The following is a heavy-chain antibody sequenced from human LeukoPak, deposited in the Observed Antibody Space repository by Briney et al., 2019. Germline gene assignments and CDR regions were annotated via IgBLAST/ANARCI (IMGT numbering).Heavy chain of an antibody. Sequence: PSETLSLPCSVCGGPMSRYYWSWIRQPPGKGLEWFGYIYYSGSTTYNPSLNSRVTISVDTSKNQFSLKLSSVTAADTAVYYCARAKGYDILTGSYYYYMDVWGKGTTVTVSS. CDR2: IYYSGST. CDR1: GGPMSRYY. D-gene: IGHD3-9*01. V-gene: IGHV4-59*13. CDR3: ARAKGYDILTGSYYYYMDV. J-gene: IGHJ6*03.